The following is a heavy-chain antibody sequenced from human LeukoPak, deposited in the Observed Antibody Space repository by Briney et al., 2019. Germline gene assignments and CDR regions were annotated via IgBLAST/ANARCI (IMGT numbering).Heavy chain of an antibody. CDR3: AKGHGDWPGNYFDD. V-gene: IGHV3-23*01. CDR1: GFTFTNYA. J-gene: IGHJ4*02. D-gene: IGHD4-17*01. Sequence: GGSLRLSCAASGFTFTNYAMSWVRQAPGKGLDWVSAISGSGDSTYYADSVKGRFTISRDDSKNTLYLQMDSLRAEDTAVYYCAKGHGDWPGNYFDDWGQGTLVSVSS. CDR2: ISGSGDST.